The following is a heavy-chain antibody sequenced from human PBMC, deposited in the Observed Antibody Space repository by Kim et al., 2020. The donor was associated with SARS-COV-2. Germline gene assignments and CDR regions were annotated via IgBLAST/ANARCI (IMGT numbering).Heavy chain of an antibody. CDR1: GYTFTSYA. Sequence: ASVKVSCKASGYTFTSYAMHWVRQAPGQRLEWMGWINAGNGNTKYSQKFQGRVTITRDTSASTAYMELSSLRSEDTAVYYCARERRKDIVVVPAALRGHCSYFDYWGQGTLVTVSS. CDR2: INAGNGNT. J-gene: IGHJ4*02. CDR3: ARERRKDIVVVPAALRGHCSYFDY. V-gene: IGHV1-3*01. D-gene: IGHD2-2*01.